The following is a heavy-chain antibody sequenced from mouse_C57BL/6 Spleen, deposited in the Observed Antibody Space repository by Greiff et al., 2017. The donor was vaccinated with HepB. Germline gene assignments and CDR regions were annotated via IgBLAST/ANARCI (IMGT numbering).Heavy chain of an antibody. CDR3: ARQITTVVDYYAMDY. CDR1: GFTFSSYG. D-gene: IGHD1-1*01. V-gene: IGHV5-6*01. Sequence: VQLKESGGDLVKPGGSLKLSCAASGFTFSSYGMSWVRQTPDKRLEWVATISSGGSYTYYPDSVKGRVTISRDNAKNTLYLQMSSLKSEDTAMYYCARQITTVVDYYAMDYWGQGTSVTVSS. J-gene: IGHJ4*01. CDR2: ISSGGSYT.